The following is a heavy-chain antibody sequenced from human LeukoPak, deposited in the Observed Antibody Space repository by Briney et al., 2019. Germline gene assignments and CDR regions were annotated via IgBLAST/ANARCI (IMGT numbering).Heavy chain of an antibody. V-gene: IGHV4-30-4*01. CDR1: GGSISSGDYY. D-gene: IGHD3-10*01. J-gene: IGHJ6*02. Sequence: SQTLSLTCTVSGGSISSGDYYWSWIRQPPGKGLEWIGYIYYSGSTYYNPSLKSRVTISVDTSKNQLSLKLSSVTAADTAVYYCARGDHGSGSYSPTYYYHGMDVWGQGTTVTVSS. CDR2: IYYSGST. CDR3: ARGDHGSGSYSPTYYYHGMDV.